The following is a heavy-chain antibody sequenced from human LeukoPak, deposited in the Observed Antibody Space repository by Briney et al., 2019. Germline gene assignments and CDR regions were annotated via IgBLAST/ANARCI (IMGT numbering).Heavy chain of an antibody. Sequence: SETLSLTCTVSGGSISSYCWSWIRQPPGKGLEWIGCICYSGSTNYNPSLKSRVTVSVDTSKNQSSLKLSSVTAADTAVYYCARARGDTSFGVARNYFDYWGQGTLVTVSS. D-gene: IGHD3-3*01. CDR2: ICYSGST. CDR3: ARARGDTSFGVARNYFDY. V-gene: IGHV4-59*01. CDR1: GGSISSYC. J-gene: IGHJ4*02.